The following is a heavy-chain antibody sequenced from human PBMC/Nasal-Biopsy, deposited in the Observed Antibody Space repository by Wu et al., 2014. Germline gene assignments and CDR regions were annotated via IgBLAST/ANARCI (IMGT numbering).Heavy chain of an antibody. Sequence: AISGDSVSSNSAAWNWIRQSPSRGLEWLGRTYYRSRWYNDYAPSVKSRISVNPDTSNNQFSLQLSSVTPEDTAVYYCARDRGISLATTRVDAFDLWGRGTLVTVSS. D-gene: IGHD5-12*01. J-gene: IGHJ2*01. CDR3: ARDRGISLATTRVDAFDL. CDR1: GDSVSSNSAA. CDR2: TYYRSRWYN. V-gene: IGHV6-1*01.